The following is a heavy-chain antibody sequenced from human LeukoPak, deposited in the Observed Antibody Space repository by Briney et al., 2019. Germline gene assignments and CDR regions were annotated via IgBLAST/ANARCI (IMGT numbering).Heavy chain of an antibody. CDR3: ARHSGRRVVTNFDY. V-gene: IGHV4-59*08. CDR2: IYYSGST. Sequence: SQTLSLTCTVSGGSISSYYWSWIRQPPGKGLEWIGYIYYSGSTNYNPSLKSRVTISVDTSKNQFSLKLSSVTAADTAVYYCARHSGRRVVTNFDYWGQGTLVTVSS. J-gene: IGHJ4*02. CDR1: GGSISSYY. D-gene: IGHD3-3*01.